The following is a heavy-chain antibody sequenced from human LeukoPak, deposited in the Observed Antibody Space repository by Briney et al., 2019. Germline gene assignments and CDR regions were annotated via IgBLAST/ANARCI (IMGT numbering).Heavy chain of an antibody. CDR3: AAGPAGSSSWYFSRFGY. J-gene: IGHJ4*02. CDR1: GFTFTSSA. D-gene: IGHD6-13*01. Sequence: EASVKVSCKASGFTFTSSAMQWVRQARGQRLEWIGWIVVGSGNTNYAQKSQERVTITRDMSTSTAYMELSSLRSEDTAVYYCAAGPAGSSSWYFSRFGYWGQGTLVTVSS. CDR2: IVVGSGNT. V-gene: IGHV1-58*02.